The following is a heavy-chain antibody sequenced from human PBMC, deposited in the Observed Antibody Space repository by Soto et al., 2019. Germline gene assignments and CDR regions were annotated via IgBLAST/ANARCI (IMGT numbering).Heavy chain of an antibody. V-gene: IGHV4-4*07. Sequence: TLSLTCSVSGGSISNYYWSWIRQSAGKGLEWIWRIYPGGSTNYNPSLKSRVTMSVDTSKNQVSPRLTSVTAADTAVYYCARASVGPPGGGSWIMPFDFWGQGTRVTVYS. J-gene: IGHJ4*02. D-gene: IGHD2-15*01. CDR3: ARASVGPPGGGSWIMPFDF. CDR1: GGSISNYY. CDR2: IYPGGST.